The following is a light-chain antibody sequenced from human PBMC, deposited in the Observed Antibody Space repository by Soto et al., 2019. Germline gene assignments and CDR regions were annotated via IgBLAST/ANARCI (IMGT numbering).Light chain of an antibody. CDR3: QTWGRGIVV. J-gene: IGLJ2*01. Sequence: QSVLTQSPSASASLGASVKLTCTLSSGHRSYAIAWHQQQPEKGPRYLMKLNSDGSHSKGDGIPDRLSGSSSGAERYLTISSIQSEDEADYYCQTWGRGIVVFGGGTKLTVL. CDR1: SGHRSYA. CDR2: LNSDGSH. V-gene: IGLV4-69*02.